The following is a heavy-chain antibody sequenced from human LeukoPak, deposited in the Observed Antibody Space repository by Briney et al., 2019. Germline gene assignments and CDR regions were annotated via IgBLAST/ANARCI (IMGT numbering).Heavy chain of an antibody. CDR2: ISTSGGDT. CDR1: GFAFSNYV. CDR3: AKWDRDLYYFDY. Sequence: GGSLRLSCAASGFAFSNYVMSWVRQAPGKGLEWVSSISTSGGDTYYAGSVKGRFTISRDNSKSTLYVQMNSLRAEDASVYYCAKWDRDLYYFDYWGQGTLVTVSS. J-gene: IGHJ4*02. V-gene: IGHV3-23*01. D-gene: IGHD1-26*01.